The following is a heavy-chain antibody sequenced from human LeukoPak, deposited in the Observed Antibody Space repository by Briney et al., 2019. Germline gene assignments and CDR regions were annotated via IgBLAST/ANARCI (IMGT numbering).Heavy chain of an antibody. CDR2: ISYDGFNK. Sequence: GRSLRLSCAASGFTFSSYGMHWVRQAPGKGLEWVAVISYDGFNKYYADSVKGRFTISRDNSKNTLYLQMNSLRAEDTAVYYCAKDYYGSGSYFDYWGQGTLVTVSS. CDR1: GFTFSSYG. CDR3: AKDYYGSGSYFDY. D-gene: IGHD3-10*01. V-gene: IGHV3-30*18. J-gene: IGHJ4*02.